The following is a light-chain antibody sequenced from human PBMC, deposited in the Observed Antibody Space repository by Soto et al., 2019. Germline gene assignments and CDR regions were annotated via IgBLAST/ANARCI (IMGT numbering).Light chain of an antibody. Sequence: QSALTQPGSVSGSPGRSITISCTGTSVDVGSYNFVSWYQQHPGKAPKLMISGVSDRPSGVSSRFSGSKSGNTASLTISGLQAEDEADYYCRSYGTGNPWVFGGGTKVTVL. J-gene: IGLJ3*02. CDR2: GVS. CDR1: SVDVGSYNF. V-gene: IGLV2-14*01. CDR3: RSYGTGNPWV.